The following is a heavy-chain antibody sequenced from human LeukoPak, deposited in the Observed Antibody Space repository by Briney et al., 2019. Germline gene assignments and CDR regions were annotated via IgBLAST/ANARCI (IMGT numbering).Heavy chain of an antibody. J-gene: IGHJ4*02. V-gene: IGHV3-53*01. CDR2: IHGNGGT. CDR3: ARGFHFYASGTYSGAFDY. CDR1: GFSVASIY. Sequence: GGSLRLSCSASGFSVASIYMSWVRQAPGKGLQWVSVIHGNGGTDYAGSVRGRFTISRDNSKNTLHHQMDNLRAEDTAVYYCARGFHFYASGTYSGAFDYWGQGTLVTVSS. D-gene: IGHD3-10*01.